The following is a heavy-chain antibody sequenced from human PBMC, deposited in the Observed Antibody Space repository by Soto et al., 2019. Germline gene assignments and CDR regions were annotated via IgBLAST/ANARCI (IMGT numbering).Heavy chain of an antibody. CDR1: GFTFSSYA. CDR2: ISGSGGST. D-gene: IGHD6-19*01. V-gene: IGHV3-23*01. J-gene: IGHJ4*02. CDR3: ASRGIAVAGSHPYYFDY. Sequence: GGSLRLSCAASGFTFSSYAMSWVRQAPGKGLEWVSAISGSGGSTYYADSVKGRFTISRDNSKNTLYLQMNSLRAEDTAVYYCASRGIAVAGSHPYYFDYWGQGTLVTVSS.